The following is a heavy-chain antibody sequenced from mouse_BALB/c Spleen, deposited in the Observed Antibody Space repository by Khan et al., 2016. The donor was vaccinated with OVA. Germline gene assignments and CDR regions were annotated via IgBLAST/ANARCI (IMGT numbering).Heavy chain of an antibody. CDR1: GFTFSSYG. CDR2: INSNGGST. Sequence: EVMLVESGGGLVQPGGSLKLSCAASGFTFSSYGMSWVRQTPDKRLELVATINSNGGSTYYPASVKGRFTISRDTAKNTLYLLMSSLTYEDTAMFYCARMARTINWGQGTTLTVSS. V-gene: IGHV5-6-3*01. J-gene: IGHJ2*01. CDR3: ARMARTIN.